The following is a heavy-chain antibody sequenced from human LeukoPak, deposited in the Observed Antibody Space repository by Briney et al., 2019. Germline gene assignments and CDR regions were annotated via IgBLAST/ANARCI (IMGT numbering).Heavy chain of an antibody. CDR3: TKGLLS. J-gene: IGHJ5*02. CDR1: GFTYSHNG. Sequence: SGGSLRLSCVASGFTYSHNGMHWVRQAPGKGLEWVAFIQYDGNTIFYADSVKGRFTISRDNSKNTLSLQLNSLRADDTAVFYCTKGLLSWGQGTLLTVAA. V-gene: IGHV3-30*02. CDR2: IQYDGNTI.